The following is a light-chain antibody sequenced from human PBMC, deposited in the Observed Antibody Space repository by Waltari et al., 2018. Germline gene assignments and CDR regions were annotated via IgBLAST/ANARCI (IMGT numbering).Light chain of an antibody. Sequence: DIVMTQSPDSLTVSLGERATINCKSTQSLLYSYTNKNYLAWYQQKPGQSPKLLIYWASTRDSGVADRFSGSGSGTDFTLTISSLQAEDVAVYYCQQYYSTPVTFGQGTKVEMK. CDR1: QSLLYSYTNKNY. CDR3: QQYYSTPVT. CDR2: WAS. J-gene: IGKJ1*01. V-gene: IGKV4-1*01.